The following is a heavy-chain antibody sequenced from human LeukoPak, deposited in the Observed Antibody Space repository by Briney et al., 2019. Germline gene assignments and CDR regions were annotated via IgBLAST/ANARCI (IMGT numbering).Heavy chain of an antibody. D-gene: IGHD3-16*01. Sequence: GGSLRLSCAASGFTFSSYWMHWVRQAPGKGLVWVSRINTDGSSTSYADSVKGRFTTSRDNSENTLYLEMNSLRDDDTALYYCAKEAAWGNWYFDLWGRGTLVTVSS. CDR2: INTDGSST. CDR1: GFTFSSYW. J-gene: IGHJ2*01. V-gene: IGHV3-74*01. CDR3: AKEAAWGNWYFDL.